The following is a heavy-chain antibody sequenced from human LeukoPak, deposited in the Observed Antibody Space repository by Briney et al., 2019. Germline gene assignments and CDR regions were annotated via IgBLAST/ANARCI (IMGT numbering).Heavy chain of an antibody. V-gene: IGHV3-7*03. D-gene: IGHD5-24*01. Sequence: GGSLRLSCAASGFMFSRNWMSWVRLAPGKGLEWVANIKEDGTETYYVDSVKGRFTISRDNAKNSLYLQMNSLRVEDTAVYYCAKEGRSLQTYWGQGTLVTVSS. CDR2: IKEDGTET. CDR3: AKEGRSLQTY. J-gene: IGHJ4*02. CDR1: GFMFSRNW.